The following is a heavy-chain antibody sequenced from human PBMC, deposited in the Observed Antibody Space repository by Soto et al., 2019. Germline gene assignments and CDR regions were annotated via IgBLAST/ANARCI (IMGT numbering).Heavy chain of an antibody. CDR2: TRNKANSYTT. V-gene: IGHV3-72*01. D-gene: IGHD4-17*01. Sequence: EVQLVESGGGLVQPGGSLRLSCAASGFTFSDHYMDWVRQAPGKGLEWVGRTRNKANSYTTEYAASVKGSFTISRDDSKNSLYLQMNSLKTEDTAVYYCAIDSNGDYLFDYWGQGTLVTVSS. J-gene: IGHJ4*02. CDR3: AIDSNGDYLFDY. CDR1: GFTFSDHY.